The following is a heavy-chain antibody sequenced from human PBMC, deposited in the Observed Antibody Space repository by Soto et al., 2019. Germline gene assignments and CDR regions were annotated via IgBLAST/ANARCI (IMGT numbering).Heavy chain of an antibody. CDR3: AVAVAGPTAIGY. Sequence: EVQLVESGGGLVQPGGSLRLSCAASGFTFSSYWMHWVRQAPGKGLVWVSRINSDGSSTSYADSVKGRFTISRDNAKNALYLQMSSLRAEDTAVYSCAVAVAGPTAIGYWGQGTLVTVSS. J-gene: IGHJ4*02. CDR1: GFTFSSYW. CDR2: INSDGSST. V-gene: IGHV3-74*01. D-gene: IGHD6-19*01.